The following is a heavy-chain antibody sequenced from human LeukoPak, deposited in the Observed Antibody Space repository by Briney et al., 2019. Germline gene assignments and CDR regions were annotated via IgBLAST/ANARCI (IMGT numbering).Heavy chain of an antibody. J-gene: IGHJ5*02. V-gene: IGHV4-59*12. CDR2: IYYSGST. CDR1: GGSISSYY. Sequence: SETLSLTCTVSGGSISSYYWSWIRQPPGKGLEWIGYIYYSGSTNYNPSLKSRVTISVDTSKNQFSLKLSSVTAADTAVYYCARETRTWGWFDPWGQGTLVTVSS. D-gene: IGHD3-16*01. CDR3: ARETRTWGWFDP.